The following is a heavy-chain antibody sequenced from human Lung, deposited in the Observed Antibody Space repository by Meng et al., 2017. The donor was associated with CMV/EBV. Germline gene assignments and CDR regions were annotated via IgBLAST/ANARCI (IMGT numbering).Heavy chain of an antibody. CDR1: GYTFTSYG. J-gene: IGHJ6*02. CDR2: ISAYNGNT. CDR3: AREGYCSSTSCYTSRYYYYYGMDV. D-gene: IGHD2-2*02. Sequence: ASVXVSXKASGYTFTSYGISWVRQAPGQGLEWMGWISAYNGNTNYAQKLQGRVTMTTDTSTSTAYMELRSLRSDDTAVYYCAREGYCSSTSCYTSRYYYYYGMDVWGQGTTVTVPS. V-gene: IGHV1-18*01.